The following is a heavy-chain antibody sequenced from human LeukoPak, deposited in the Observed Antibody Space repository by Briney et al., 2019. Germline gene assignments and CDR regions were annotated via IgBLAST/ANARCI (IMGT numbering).Heavy chain of an antibody. J-gene: IGHJ5*02. CDR3: ARYYYGSGSSPGLDP. CDR1: GGSISCYY. D-gene: IGHD3-10*01. V-gene: IGHV4-59*01. Sequence: PSETLSLTCTVSGGSISCYYWSWIRQPPGKGLEWIGYIYYSGSTNYNPSLKSRVTISVDTSKNQFSLKLSSVTAADTAVYYCARYYYGSGSSPGLDPWGQGTLVTVSS. CDR2: IYYSGST.